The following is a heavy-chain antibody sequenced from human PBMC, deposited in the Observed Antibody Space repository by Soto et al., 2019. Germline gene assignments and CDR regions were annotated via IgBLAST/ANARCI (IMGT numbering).Heavy chain of an antibody. Sequence: ALVKVSCKASGYTFTGYYMHWVRQAPGQGLEWMGWINPNSGGTNYAQKFQGWVTMTRDTSISTAYMELSRLRSDDTAVYYCARDGAHYYGMDVWGQGTTVTSP. V-gene: IGHV1-2*04. CDR1: GYTFTGYY. CDR3: ARDGAHYYGMDV. CDR2: INPNSGGT. J-gene: IGHJ6*02. D-gene: IGHD3-16*01.